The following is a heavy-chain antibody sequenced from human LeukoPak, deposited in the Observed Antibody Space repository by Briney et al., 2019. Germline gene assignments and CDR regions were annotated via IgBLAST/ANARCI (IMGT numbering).Heavy chain of an antibody. Sequence: SETLSLTCTVSGGSISSGDYYWSWIRQPPGKGLEWIGYIYYSGSTYYNPSLKSRVTISVDTSKNQFSLKLSSVTAADTAVYYCAREWHGPDAFDIWGQGTMVTVSS. CDR3: AREWHGPDAFDI. CDR1: GGSISSGDYY. V-gene: IGHV4-30-4*01. J-gene: IGHJ3*02. D-gene: IGHD5-12*01. CDR2: IYYSGST.